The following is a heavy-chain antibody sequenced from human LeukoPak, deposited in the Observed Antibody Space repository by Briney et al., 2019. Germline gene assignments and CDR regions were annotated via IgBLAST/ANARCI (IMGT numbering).Heavy chain of an antibody. CDR1: GVTFSNYA. V-gene: IGHV3-30*04. CDR2: VSHDGRKQ. CDR3: GRDPSARVTIDF. J-gene: IGHJ1*01. D-gene: IGHD5-24*01. Sequence: PGGSLRLSCAASGVTFSNYAMHWVRQGPGKGVEGVAIVSHDGRKQYYAESVTGRFTISRDSSQTTVSLQMNSLRAGDSALYYCGRDPSARVTIDFWGQGTLVTVSS.